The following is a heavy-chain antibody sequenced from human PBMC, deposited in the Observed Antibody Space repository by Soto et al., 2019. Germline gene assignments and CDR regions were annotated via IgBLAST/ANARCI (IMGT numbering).Heavy chain of an antibody. J-gene: IGHJ4*02. CDR1: GGSFSGYY. CDR2: INHSGST. D-gene: IGHD6-13*01. Sequence: SETLSLTCAVYGGSFSGYYWSWIRQPPGKGLEWIGEINHSGSTNYNPSLKSRVTISVDTSKNQFSLKLSSVTAADTAVYYCARSLGPIAAAGTPFDYWGQGTLVTVSS. V-gene: IGHV4-34*01. CDR3: ARSLGPIAAAGTPFDY.